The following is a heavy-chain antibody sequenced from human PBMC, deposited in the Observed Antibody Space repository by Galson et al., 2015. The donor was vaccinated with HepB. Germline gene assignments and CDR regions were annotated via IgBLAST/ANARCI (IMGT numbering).Heavy chain of an antibody. CDR1: GFTFSNAW. V-gene: IGHV3-15*01. CDR2: IKSKTDGGTT. D-gene: IGHD3-22*01. CDR3: TTDASSAYYYGYYYGMDV. Sequence: SLRLSCAASGFTFSNAWMSWVRQAPGKGLEWVGRIKSKTDGGTTDNAAPVKARFTISRDDSKNTLYLQMNSLKTEDTAVYYCTTDASSAYYYGYYYGMDVWGQGTTVTVSS. J-gene: IGHJ6*02.